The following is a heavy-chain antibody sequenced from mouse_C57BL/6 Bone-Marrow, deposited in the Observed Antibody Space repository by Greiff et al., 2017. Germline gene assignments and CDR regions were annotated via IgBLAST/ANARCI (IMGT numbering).Heavy chain of an antibody. J-gene: IGHJ4*01. V-gene: IGHV5-17*01. CDR3: TRGENSGYLRGAMDY. CDR2: ISSGSSTI. D-gene: IGHD3-2*02. Sequence: EVKLVESGGGLVKPGGSLKLSCAASGFTFSDYGMPWVRQAPEKGLEWVAYISSGSSTIYSADTVKGRFTISRDNAKNTLFLQMPSLRSEDKAMYYCTRGENSGYLRGAMDYWGQGTSVTVSS. CDR1: GFTFSDYG.